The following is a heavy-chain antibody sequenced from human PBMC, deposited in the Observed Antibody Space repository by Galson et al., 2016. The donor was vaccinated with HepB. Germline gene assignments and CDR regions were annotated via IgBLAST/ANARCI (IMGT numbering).Heavy chain of an antibody. CDR2: IIPIFGTA. D-gene: IGHD6-13*01. CDR1: GYTFSNYG. Sequence: SVKVSCKASGYTFSNYGISWVRQAPGQGLEWMGGIIPIFGTANYAQRFQGRVTITADESTSTAYMELSSLRSEDTAVYYCARAWSSWYVNQHYYYGMDVWGQGTTVTVSS. CDR3: ARAWSSWYVNQHYYYGMDV. V-gene: IGHV1-69*13. J-gene: IGHJ6*02.